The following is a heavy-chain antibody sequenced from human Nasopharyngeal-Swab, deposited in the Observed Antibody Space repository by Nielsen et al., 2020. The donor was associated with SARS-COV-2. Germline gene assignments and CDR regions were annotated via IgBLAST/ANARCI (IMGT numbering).Heavy chain of an antibody. D-gene: IGHD3-16*01. Sequence: GGSLKISCAASGFIFSSYWMSWVRQAPGKGLEWVANIKQDGSEKYYVDSVKGRFSISRDNAKNSLYLQMNSLRAEDTAVYYCASHGVWGTYRDAFDIWGQGTMVTVSS. V-gene: IGHV3-7*01. CDR2: IKQDGSEK. CDR3: ASHGVWGTYRDAFDI. J-gene: IGHJ3*02. CDR1: GFIFSSYW.